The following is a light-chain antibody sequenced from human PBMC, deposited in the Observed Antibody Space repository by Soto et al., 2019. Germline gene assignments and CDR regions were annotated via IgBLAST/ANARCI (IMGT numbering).Light chain of an antibody. J-gene: IGKJ1*01. CDR3: QQYNNWPRT. Sequence: EIVMTQSPATLSVSPGERATLSCRASQSVSSNLAWYQQKPGQAPRLLIYGASTRATGIPAWFSGSGSGTEFTLTISSLQSEDFAVYYCQQYNNWPRTFGQGPKVEIK. CDR1: QSVSSN. V-gene: IGKV3-15*01. CDR2: GAS.